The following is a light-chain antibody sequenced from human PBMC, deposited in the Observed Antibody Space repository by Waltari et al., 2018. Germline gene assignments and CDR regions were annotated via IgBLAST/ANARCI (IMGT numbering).Light chain of an antibody. CDR2: EVS. Sequence: QSALTQPASVSGSPGQSISISCTGTSSDVGGYNYVPWYQQYPGKAPKLMIYEVSNRPSGVSNRFSGSKSDNTASLTISGLQAEDEADYYCSSYTSSSTWVFGGGTKLTVL. V-gene: IGLV2-14*01. J-gene: IGLJ3*02. CDR3: SSYTSSSTWV. CDR1: SSDVGGYNY.